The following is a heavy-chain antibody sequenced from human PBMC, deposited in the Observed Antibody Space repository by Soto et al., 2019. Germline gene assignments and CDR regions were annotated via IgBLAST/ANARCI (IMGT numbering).Heavy chain of an antibody. V-gene: IGHV4-39*01. D-gene: IGHD3-16*01. CDR2: LYYNVGT. Sequence: SETLSLTCTVSGSSISSSGYYWGWIRQPPGRGLEWIGSLYYNVGTYYNPSLKSRVNISADTSANQFSLMVNSVTAADSAIYYCARLTSRHSVDYWGQGTLVTVSS. J-gene: IGHJ4*02. CDR1: GSSISSSGYY. CDR3: ARLTSRHSVDY.